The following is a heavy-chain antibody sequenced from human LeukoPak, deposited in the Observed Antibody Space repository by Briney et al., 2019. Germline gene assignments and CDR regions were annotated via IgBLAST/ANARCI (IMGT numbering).Heavy chain of an antibody. Sequence: SETLSLTCAVYGGSFSGYYWCWIRQPPGKGLEWIGEINHSGSTNYNPSLKSRVTISGDTSKKQFSLKLSSVTAADTAVYYCARGPQTYYDILTGLSFWGQGTLVTVSS. D-gene: IGHD3-9*01. CDR2: INHSGST. V-gene: IGHV4-34*01. CDR3: ARGPQTYYDILTGLSF. CDR1: GGSFSGYY. J-gene: IGHJ4*02.